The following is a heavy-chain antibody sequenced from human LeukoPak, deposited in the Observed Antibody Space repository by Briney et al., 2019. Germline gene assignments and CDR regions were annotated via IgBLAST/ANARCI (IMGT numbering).Heavy chain of an antibody. CDR2: INPNSGGT. J-gene: IGHJ4*02. CDR1: GYTFTGYY. V-gene: IGHV1-2*02. Sequence: GSVKVSCKASGYTFTGYYMHWVRQAPGQGLEWMGWINPNSGGTNYAQKFQGRVTMTRDTSISTAYMELSRLRSDDTAVYYCARDSSDDYGSHYFDYWGQGTLVTVSS. D-gene: IGHD4-17*01. CDR3: ARDSSDDYGSHYFDY.